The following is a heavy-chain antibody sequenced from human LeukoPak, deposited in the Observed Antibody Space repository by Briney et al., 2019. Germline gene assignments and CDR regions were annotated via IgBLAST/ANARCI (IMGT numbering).Heavy chain of an antibody. D-gene: IGHD1-7*01. CDR1: GYTFTSYY. J-gene: IGHJ3*02. CDR2: INPSGGTT. V-gene: IGHV1-46*01. Sequence: ASVKVSCKASGYTFTSYYMHWVRQAPGQGLEWMGIINPSGGTTRYAQKFQGRVTMTRDTSASTVYMELSSLRSEDTAVYYCARDQELDAFDIWGQGTMVTVSS. CDR3: ARDQELDAFDI.